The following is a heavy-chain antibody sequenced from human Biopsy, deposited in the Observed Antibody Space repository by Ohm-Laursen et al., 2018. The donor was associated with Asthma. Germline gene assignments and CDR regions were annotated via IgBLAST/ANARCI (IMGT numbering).Heavy chain of an antibody. J-gene: IGHJ6*02. V-gene: IGHV4-34*01. CDR3: ARGPELDI. CDR2: TNERGVT. Sequence: GTLSLTCDVYPGSFSGFFWTWIRQSPGKGLEWIGETNERGVTNNNPSLKSRVIISIDTYWNRVSLKLTSVTAADTAVYYCARGPELDIWGQGTTVTVSS. CDR1: PGSFSGFF.